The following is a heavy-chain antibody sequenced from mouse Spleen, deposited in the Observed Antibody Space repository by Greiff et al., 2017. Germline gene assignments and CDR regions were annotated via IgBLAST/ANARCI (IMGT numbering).Heavy chain of an antibody. D-gene: IGHD1-1*01. CDR3: ARYHYYGSSYEGWYFDV. CDR2: ISYSGST. V-gene: IGHV3-2*02. CDR1: GYSITSDYA. J-gene: IGHJ1*01. Sequence: EVQRVESGPGLVKPSQSLSLTCTVTGYSITSDYAWNWIRQFPGNKLEWMGYISYSGSTSYNPSLKSRISITRDTSKNQFFLQLNSVTTEDTATYYCARYHYYGSSYEGWYFDVWGAGTTVTVSS.